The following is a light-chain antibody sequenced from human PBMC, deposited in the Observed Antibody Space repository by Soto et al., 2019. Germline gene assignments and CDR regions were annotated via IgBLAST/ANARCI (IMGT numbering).Light chain of an antibody. Sequence: EIVLTQSPCTLSVSPGERATLSCRASQSVSSTYLAWYQQKPGQAPRLLIYGASSRATGIPDRFSGSGSGTDFTLTISRLEPEDFAVYYCQHYGSLVLTFGGGTKVEIK. CDR3: QHYGSLVLT. J-gene: IGKJ4*01. V-gene: IGKV3-20*01. CDR2: GAS. CDR1: QSVSSTY.